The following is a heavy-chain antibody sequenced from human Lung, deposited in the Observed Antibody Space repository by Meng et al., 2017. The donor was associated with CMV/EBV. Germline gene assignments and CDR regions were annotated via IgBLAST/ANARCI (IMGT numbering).Heavy chain of an antibody. V-gene: IGHV2-5*01. D-gene: IGHD2-21*01. CDR1: GFSLTTSGVG. CDR2: IYWNDDK. J-gene: IGHJ6*02. Sequence: SXPXLVXPTQTLTLTRSFSGFSLTTSGVGVEWIRQPPGKALEWLGLIYWNDDKRYSPSLKSRLTLTKDTSKNQVVLTMTNMDPVDTATYFCARNVVVRSGDYYYYIMDVWGQGXTVTVSS. CDR3: ARNVVVRSGDYYYYIMDV.